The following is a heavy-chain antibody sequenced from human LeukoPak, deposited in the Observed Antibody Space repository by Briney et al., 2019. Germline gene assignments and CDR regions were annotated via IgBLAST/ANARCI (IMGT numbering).Heavy chain of an antibody. V-gene: IGHV4-59*01. D-gene: IGHD6-6*01. CDR2: ISYSEST. J-gene: IGHJ4*02. CDR1: GGSISSYY. CDR3: ARFSSSSYTPRTYYFDC. Sequence: SETLSLTFSVPGGSISSYYCSSIPQPPGKGLGWIGYISYSESTNYNPSLKSQVTISVATSKNKPSLTLNTVTAGDTAVYYCARFSSSSYTPRTYYFDCWGQRTLVTVSS.